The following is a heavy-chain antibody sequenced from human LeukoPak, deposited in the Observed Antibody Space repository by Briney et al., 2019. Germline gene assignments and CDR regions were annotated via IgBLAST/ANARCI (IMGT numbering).Heavy chain of an antibody. D-gene: IGHD6-13*01. CDR2: IIPIFGTA. J-gene: IGHJ5*02. Sequence: ASVKVSCKASGGTFSSYAISWVRQAPGQGLEWMGGIIPIFGTANYAQKFQGRVTITTDESTSTAYMELSSPRSEDTAVYYCASSGYSSSWYPNWFDPWGQGTLVTVSS. V-gene: IGHV1-69*05. CDR3: ASSGYSSSWYPNWFDP. CDR1: GGTFSSYA.